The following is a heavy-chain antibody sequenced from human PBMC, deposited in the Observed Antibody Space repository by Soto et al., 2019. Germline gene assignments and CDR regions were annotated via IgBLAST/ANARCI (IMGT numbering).Heavy chain of an antibody. V-gene: IGHV4-34*01. Sequence: QVQLQQWGAGLLKPSETLSLTCAVYCGSFSGYYWSWIRQPPGKGLEWIGEINPSGSTNYNPSLXSXVXXSVDTSKNQFSLKLSSVTAADTAVYYCARTSRFDCWGQGTLVTVSS. D-gene: IGHD6-6*01. CDR1: CGSFSGYY. J-gene: IGHJ4*02. CDR2: INPSGST. CDR3: ARTSRFDC.